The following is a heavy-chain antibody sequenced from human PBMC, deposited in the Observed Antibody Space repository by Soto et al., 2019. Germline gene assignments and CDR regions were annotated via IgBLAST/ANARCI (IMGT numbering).Heavy chain of an antibody. D-gene: IGHD3-10*01. CDR3: ASLYGSGSYHLDY. CDR2: IYYSGST. CDR1: GGSISSSSYY. Sequence: SETLSLTCTVSGGSISSSSYYWGWIRQPPGKGLGWIGSIYYSGSTYYNPSLKGRVTISVDTSKNQFSLKLTSVTAADTAVYYCASLYGSGSYHLDYWGQGTLVTVSS. J-gene: IGHJ4*02. V-gene: IGHV4-39*01.